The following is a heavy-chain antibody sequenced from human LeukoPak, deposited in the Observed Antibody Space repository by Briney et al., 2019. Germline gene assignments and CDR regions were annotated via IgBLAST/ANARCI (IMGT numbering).Heavy chain of an antibody. V-gene: IGHV4-34*01. Sequence: STNYNPSLKSRLTISVDTSKTQFSLKLSSVTAADTAVYYCARGRGYCSSTSCYRVTAWFDPWGQGTLVTVSS. CDR2: ST. J-gene: IGHJ5*02. D-gene: IGHD2-2*02. CDR3: ARGRGYCSSTSCYRVTAWFDP.